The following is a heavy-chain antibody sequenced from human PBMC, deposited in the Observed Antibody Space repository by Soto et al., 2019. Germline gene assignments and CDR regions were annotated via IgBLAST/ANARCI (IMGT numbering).Heavy chain of an antibody. D-gene: IGHD2-21*02. CDR3: ARSIVVVTAADY. CDR1: GYTFTSYA. V-gene: IGHV1-3*01. J-gene: IGHJ4*02. CDR2: INAGNGNT. Sequence: QVQLVQSGAEVKKPGASVKVSCKASGYTFTSYAIHWVRQAPGQRLEWMGWINAGNGNTKYSQKFQGRVTITRDTSARTGYMELSSLRSEDTAVYYCARSIVVVTAADYWGQGTLVTVSS.